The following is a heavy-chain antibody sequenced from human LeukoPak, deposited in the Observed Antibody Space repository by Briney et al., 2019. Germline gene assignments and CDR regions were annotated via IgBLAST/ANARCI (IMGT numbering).Heavy chain of an antibody. CDR1: GFTFDDYA. V-gene: IGHV3-9*01. D-gene: IGHD1-26*01. Sequence: PGGSLRLSCAASGFTFDDYAMHWVRQAPGKGLEWVSGISWNSGSIGYADSVKGRFTISRDNAKNSLYLQMNSLRAEDTVLYYCAKGLTGSFHFDYWGQGALVTVSS. CDR3: AKGLTGSFHFDY. J-gene: IGHJ4*02. CDR2: ISWNSGSI.